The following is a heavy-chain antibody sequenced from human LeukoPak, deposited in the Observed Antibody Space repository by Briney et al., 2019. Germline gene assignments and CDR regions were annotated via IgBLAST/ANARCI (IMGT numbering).Heavy chain of an antibody. J-gene: IGHJ6*03. V-gene: IGHV5-51*01. CDR2: IYPGDSNT. CDR1: GYSFTSYW. CDR3: ARRLGGRDYYYYYMDV. Sequence: GESLKISCKGSGYSFTSYWIGWVRQMPGKGLEWMGIIYPGDSNTRYSPSFQGQVTISADKSISTAYLQWSSLKASDTAMYYCARRLGGRDYYYYYMDVWGKGTTVTISS. D-gene: IGHD3-10*01.